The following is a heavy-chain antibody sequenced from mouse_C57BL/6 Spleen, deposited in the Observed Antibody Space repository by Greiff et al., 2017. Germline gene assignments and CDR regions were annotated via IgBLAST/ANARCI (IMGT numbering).Heavy chain of an antibody. CDR1: GYSITSGYY. Sequence: EVQLQESGPGLVKPSQSLSLTCSVTGYSITSGYYWNWIRQFPGNKLEWMGYISYDGSNNYNPSLKNRISITRDTSKNQFFLKLNSVTTEDTATYYCARNEYGGGYAMDYWGQGTSVTVSS. V-gene: IGHV3-6*01. CDR3: ARNEYGGGYAMDY. D-gene: IGHD5-1*01. J-gene: IGHJ4*01. CDR2: ISYDGSN.